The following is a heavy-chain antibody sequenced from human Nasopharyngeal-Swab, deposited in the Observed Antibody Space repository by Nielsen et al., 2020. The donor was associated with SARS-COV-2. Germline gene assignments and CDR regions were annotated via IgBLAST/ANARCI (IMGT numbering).Heavy chain of an antibody. J-gene: IGHJ4*02. CDR2: LYGYDGK. V-gene: IGHV2-5*01. Sequence: WSRQPPGKALEWITLLYGYDGKTYSPSLQSRLTISKDTSKNQVVLTMTNMDPVYTATYYCAHKKNWNFDYWGQGIPVTVSS. CDR3: AHKKNWNFDY. D-gene: IGHD1-1*01.